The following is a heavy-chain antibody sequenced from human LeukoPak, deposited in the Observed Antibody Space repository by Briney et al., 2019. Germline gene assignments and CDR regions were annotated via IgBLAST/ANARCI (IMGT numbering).Heavy chain of an antibody. V-gene: IGHV4-59*01. D-gene: IGHD6-13*01. J-gene: IGHJ4*02. CDR2: IYYSGST. Sequence: SETLSLTCTVSAGSIGSYYWSWIRQPPGKGLEWIGYIYYSGSTNYNPSLKSRVTISLDTSKNQFSMNRICVTAADTAVYYCAREGVAAAGKLDYWGQGTLVTVSS. CDR1: AGSIGSYY. CDR3: AREGVAAAGKLDY.